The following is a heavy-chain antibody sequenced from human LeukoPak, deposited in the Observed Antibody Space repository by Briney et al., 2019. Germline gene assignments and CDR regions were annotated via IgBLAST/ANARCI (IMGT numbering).Heavy chain of an antibody. J-gene: IGHJ4*02. CDR2: INHSGST. V-gene: IGHV4-34*01. Sequence: SETLSLTCAVYGGSFSGYYWSWIRQPPGKGLEWLGEINHSGSTNYNPSLKSRVTISVDTSKNQFSLKLSSVTVADTAVYFCAREGVAAAGAFDNWGQGTLVTVSA. CDR1: GGSFSGYY. CDR3: AREGVAAAGAFDN. D-gene: IGHD6-13*01.